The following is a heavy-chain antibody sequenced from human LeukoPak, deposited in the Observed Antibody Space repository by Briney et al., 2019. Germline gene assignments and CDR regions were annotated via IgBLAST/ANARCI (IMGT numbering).Heavy chain of an antibody. D-gene: IGHD3/OR15-3a*01. CDR2: IYTSGST. CDR3: ARADFWAGYYFDY. Sequence: SQTLSLTCTVSGGSISSGSYYWSWIRQPAGKGLEWMGRIYTSGSTNYNPSLKSRVTISVDTSKNQFSLKLSSVTAADTAVYYCARADFWAGYYFDYWGQGTLVTVSS. CDR1: GGSISSGSYY. J-gene: IGHJ4*02. V-gene: IGHV4-61*02.